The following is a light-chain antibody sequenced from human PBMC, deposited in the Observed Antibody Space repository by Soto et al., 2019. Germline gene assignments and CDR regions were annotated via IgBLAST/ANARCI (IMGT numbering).Light chain of an antibody. Sequence: DIVVTQSPLTLPVTPGETASISCRSSQSLLHSNGYNYLDWYLQKPGQSSQLLIYLGSNRASGVPDRFSGSGSGTDFTLKISRVEAEDVGVYYCVQALQSPPWTFGQGTKVDIK. CDR3: VQALQSPPWT. CDR2: LGS. V-gene: IGKV2-28*01. CDR1: QSLLHSNGYNY. J-gene: IGKJ1*01.